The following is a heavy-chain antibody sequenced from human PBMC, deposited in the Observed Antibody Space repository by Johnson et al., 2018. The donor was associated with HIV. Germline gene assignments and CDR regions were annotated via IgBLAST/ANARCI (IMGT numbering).Heavy chain of an antibody. V-gene: IGHV3-23*04. CDR3: AKDQWSSSWTNDAFDI. D-gene: IGHD6-13*01. CDR2: ISGSGGST. Sequence: MQLVESGGGVVQTGGSLRLSCAASGFTFSSYAMHWVRQAPGKGLEWVSAISGSGGSTYYADSVKGRFTISRDNSKNTLYLQMNSLRAEDTAVYYCAKDQWSSSWTNDAFDIWGQGTMVTFSS. J-gene: IGHJ3*02. CDR1: GFTFSSYA.